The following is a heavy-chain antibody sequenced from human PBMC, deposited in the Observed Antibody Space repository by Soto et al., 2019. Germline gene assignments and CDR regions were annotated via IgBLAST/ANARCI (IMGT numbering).Heavy chain of an antibody. CDR3: ANDALAGNGVWGPFDM. Sequence: PGGSLILSCAASGFTFSSYAMSWVRQAPEKGLQWVSGLVGSGGDIQYADSVRGRFTVSRDNSKNTLYLQMNSLRAEDTAVYYRANDALAGNGVWGPFDMWGPGKEVNVS. J-gene: IGHJ3*02. D-gene: IGHD2-8*01. CDR1: GFTFSSYA. V-gene: IGHV3-23*01. CDR2: LVGSGGDI.